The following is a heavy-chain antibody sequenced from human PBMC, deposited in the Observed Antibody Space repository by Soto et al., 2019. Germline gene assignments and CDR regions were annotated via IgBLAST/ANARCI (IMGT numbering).Heavy chain of an antibody. CDR3: ARVGAGNTDGHHLDS. Sequence: EVKLVESGGGLVQPGGSLRLSCAASGFIFSDHYIDWVRQAPGKGLEWVGRSRNKANSYTTDYAAPVRGRFAISRDDTRNTGFRQGDSVESDDTALNYCARVGAGNTDGHHLDSWGQGTLVTVSS. CDR1: GFIFSDHY. CDR2: SRNKANSYTT. J-gene: IGHJ4*02. V-gene: IGHV3-72*01.